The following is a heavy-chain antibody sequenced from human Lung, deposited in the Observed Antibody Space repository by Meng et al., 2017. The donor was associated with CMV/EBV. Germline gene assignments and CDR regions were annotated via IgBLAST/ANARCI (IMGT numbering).Heavy chain of an antibody. CDR1: GISVYSHF. V-gene: IGHV3-66*02. CDR3: ARDGDHYDVWSGADV. CDR2: IYSGGDT. D-gene: IGHD3-3*01. J-gene: IGHJ4*02. Sequence: GESLKISCVGSGISVYSHFMAWVRQAPGKGLECVSVIYSGGDTYYADAVKGRFTLSRDVSKNTLYLQMNGLRPDDTAIYFCARDGDHYDVWSGADVWGQGTXVTVSS.